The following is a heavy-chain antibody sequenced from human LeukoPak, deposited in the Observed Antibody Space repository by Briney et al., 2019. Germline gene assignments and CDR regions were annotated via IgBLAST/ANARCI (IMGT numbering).Heavy chain of an antibody. CDR1: GGSISSGGYY. D-gene: IGHD5-12*01. CDR3: ARDSGYEYWYFDL. V-gene: IGHV4-31*03. J-gene: IGHJ2*01. CDR2: IYYSGST. Sequence: SQTLSLTCTVSGGSISSGGYYWSWIRQHPGKGLEWIGYIYYSGSTYYNPSLKSRVAISVDTSKNQFSLKLSSVTAADTAVYYCARDSGYEYWYFDLWGRGTLVTVSS.